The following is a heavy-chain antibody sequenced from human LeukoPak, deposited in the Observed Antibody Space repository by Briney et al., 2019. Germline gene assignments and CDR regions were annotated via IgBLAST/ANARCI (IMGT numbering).Heavy chain of an antibody. V-gene: IGHV4-59*01. Sequence: SETLSLACIVSGGSISPYYWSWIRQPPGKGLEWIGYVYYSGRTSYSPSLKSRVTISVGTSEDRFSLELTSVTAADTAVYYCSRTRYCSTTSCYAETWGQGTMVTVSS. CDR3: SRTRYCSTTSCYAET. J-gene: IGHJ3*01. CDR1: GGSISPYY. CDR2: VYYSGRT. D-gene: IGHD2-2*01.